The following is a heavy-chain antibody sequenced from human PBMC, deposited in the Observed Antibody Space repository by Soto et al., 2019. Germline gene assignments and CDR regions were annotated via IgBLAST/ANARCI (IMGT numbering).Heavy chain of an antibody. CDR3: ARGAPTWTYGMDV. CDR2: ISPYNGNT. CDR1: GYTFTTYG. Sequence: QVQLVQSGAEVKKPGASVKVSCEASGYTFTTYGISWVRQAPGQGLEWMGWISPYNGNTNYAQKFQGRVTLTTDTSTTTAYMDVRSLRSDDTAVYYWARGAPTWTYGMDVWGQGTTVTVSS. V-gene: IGHV1-18*01. D-gene: IGHD3-16*01. J-gene: IGHJ6*02.